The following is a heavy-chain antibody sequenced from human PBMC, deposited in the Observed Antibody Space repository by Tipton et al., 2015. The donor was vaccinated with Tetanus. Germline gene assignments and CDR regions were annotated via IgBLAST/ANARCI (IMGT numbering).Heavy chain of an antibody. J-gene: IGHJ4*02. V-gene: IGHV3-66*01. D-gene: IGHD4-17*01. CDR1: GFTVSSNY. CDR3: ARDRDGDYAAFDY. CDR2: IFSGGST. Sequence: SLRLSCAASGFTVSSNYMTWVRQAPGKGLEWVSVIFSGGSTYYADSVKGRFTISRDNSKNTLYLQMKSLRAEDTAVYYCARDRDGDYAAFDYWGQGTLVTVSS.